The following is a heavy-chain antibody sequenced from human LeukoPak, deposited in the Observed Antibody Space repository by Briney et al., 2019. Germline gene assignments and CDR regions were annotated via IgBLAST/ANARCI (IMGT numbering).Heavy chain of an antibody. CDR3: ARKAYGLDV. Sequence: PGGSLRLSCAPSGFTFSSYWMSWVRQAPGEGLEWVAYIKQDGSENNYVDSVKGRFTISRDNAKNSLYLQMNSLRAEDTAVYYCARKAYGLDVWGKGTTVTVSP. CDR1: GFTFSSYW. CDR2: IKQDGSEN. V-gene: IGHV3-7*03. J-gene: IGHJ6*04.